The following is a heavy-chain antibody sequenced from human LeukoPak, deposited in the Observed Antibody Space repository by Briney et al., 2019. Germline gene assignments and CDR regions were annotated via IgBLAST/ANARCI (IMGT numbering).Heavy chain of an antibody. D-gene: IGHD2-8*02. Sequence: PGGSLRLSCAASGFTFSTFAMIWVRQPPGKGLEWVSSIFPSGGEIHYADSVRDRFTISRDNSKSTLSLQMNSLRAEDTAIYYCATYRQVLLPFESWGQGTLVTAS. CDR3: ATYRQVLLPFES. CDR2: IFPSGGEI. CDR1: GFTFSTFA. J-gene: IGHJ4*02. V-gene: IGHV3-23*01.